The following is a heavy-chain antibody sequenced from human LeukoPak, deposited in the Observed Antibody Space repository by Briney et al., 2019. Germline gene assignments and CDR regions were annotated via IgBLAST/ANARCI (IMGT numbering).Heavy chain of an antibody. V-gene: IGHV4-4*02. CDR2: IYHSGST. J-gene: IGHJ6*02. CDR3: ARVYSSGWYYYGMDV. D-gene: IGHD6-19*01. Sequence: SETLSLTCAVSGGSISSSNWWSWVRQPPGKGLAWIGEIYHSGSTNYNPSLKSRVTISVDKSKNQFSLKLSSVTAADTAVYYCARVYSSGWYYYGMDVWGQGTTVTASS. CDR1: GGSISSSNW.